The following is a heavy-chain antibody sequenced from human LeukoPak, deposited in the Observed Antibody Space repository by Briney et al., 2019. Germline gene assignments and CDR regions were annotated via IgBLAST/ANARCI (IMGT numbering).Heavy chain of an antibody. V-gene: IGHV3-9*01. CDR2: ISWNSGSI. Sequence: GRSLRLSCAASGFTFDDYAMHWVRQAPGRGLEWVSGISWNSGSIGYADSVKGRFTISRDNAKNSLYLQMNSLRAEDTAVYYCARDFGYCSSTSCYRRYYYYYMDVWGKGTTVTVSS. CDR3: ARDFGYCSSTSCYRRYYYYYMDV. D-gene: IGHD2-2*01. CDR1: GFTFDDYA. J-gene: IGHJ6*03.